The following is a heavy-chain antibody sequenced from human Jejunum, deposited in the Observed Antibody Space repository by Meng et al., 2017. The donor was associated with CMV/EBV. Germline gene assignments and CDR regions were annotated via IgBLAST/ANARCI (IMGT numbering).Heavy chain of an antibody. CDR2: IGTTGGGT. Sequence: EVQLLESGXGXVQPGXXLXXSCAACGFTFSSYAMSWVRQAPGKGLEWVSTIGTTGGGTYYADSVKGRFTISRDNSKNTLYLQMNSLRAEDTAIYYCVRVRDSGSYPDYWGQGTLVTVSS. CDR3: VRVRDSGSYPDY. D-gene: IGHD1-26*01. CDR1: GFTFSSYA. V-gene: IGHV3-23*01. J-gene: IGHJ4*03.